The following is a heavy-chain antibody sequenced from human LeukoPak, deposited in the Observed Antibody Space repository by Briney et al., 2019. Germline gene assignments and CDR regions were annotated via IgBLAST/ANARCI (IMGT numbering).Heavy chain of an antibody. D-gene: IGHD3-10*02. CDR1: GFTFSSYG. Sequence: GGSLRLSCAASGFTFSSYGMSWVRQAPGKGLEWVSAISGSGGTIYYADSVKGRFTISRDNAKNSLYLQMSSLRAEDTAVYYCAELGITMIGGVWGKGTTVTISS. CDR3: AELGITMIGGV. V-gene: IGHV3-23*01. J-gene: IGHJ6*04. CDR2: ISGSGGTI.